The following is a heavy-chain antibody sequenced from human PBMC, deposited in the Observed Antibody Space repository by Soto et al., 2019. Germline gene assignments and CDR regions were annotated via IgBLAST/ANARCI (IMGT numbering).Heavy chain of an antibody. Sequence: QITLNESGPTVVRPTETLTLTCRFSGFSLTTSGVGVGWIRQSPGKAPEWLALIYWDDDKRSSASLKSRLTITQDTSKNQVVLTVSDLDPTDTATYYCAHRVLRTVFGLVTTTAIYFDFWGQGTPVAVSS. V-gene: IGHV2-5*02. D-gene: IGHD3-3*01. CDR3: AHRVLRTVFGLVTTTAIYFDF. J-gene: IGHJ4*02. CDR2: IYWDDDK. CDR1: GFSLTTSGVG.